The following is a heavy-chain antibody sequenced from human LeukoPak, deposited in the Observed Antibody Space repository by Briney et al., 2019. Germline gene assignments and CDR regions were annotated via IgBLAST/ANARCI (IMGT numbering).Heavy chain of an antibody. V-gene: IGHV4-59*08. D-gene: IGHD3-22*01. CDR1: GGSISSYY. CDR3: AGALYDTSGPNHIKYNWFDP. CDR2: IYYSGST. Sequence: PSETLSLTCTVSGGSISSYYWSWIRQPPGKGLEWIGYIYYSGSTNYNPSLKSRVTISVDTSKTQFSLKLSSVTAADTAVYYCAGALYDTSGPNHIKYNWFDPWGQGTLVTVSS. J-gene: IGHJ5*02.